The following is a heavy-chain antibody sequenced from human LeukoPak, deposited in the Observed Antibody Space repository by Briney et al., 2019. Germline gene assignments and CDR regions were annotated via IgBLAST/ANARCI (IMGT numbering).Heavy chain of an antibody. V-gene: IGHV5-51*01. CDR3: ARHYCSGGTCYSDFDY. J-gene: IGHJ4*02. Sequence: GESLKISCKDSGYSFTSYWIGWVRHMPGKGLEWMGIIYPGDSDTRYSPPFQGQVTISADKSISTAYLQWSSLKASDTAMYYCARHYCSGGTCYSDFDYWGQGTLVTVSS. CDR1: GYSFTSYW. D-gene: IGHD2-15*01. CDR2: IYPGDSDT.